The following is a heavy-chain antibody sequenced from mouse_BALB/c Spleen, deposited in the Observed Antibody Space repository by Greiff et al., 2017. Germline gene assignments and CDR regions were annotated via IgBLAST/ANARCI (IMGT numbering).Heavy chain of an antibody. D-gene: IGHD2-3*01. CDR2: ISSGSSTI. CDR3: ARDGYFWYYFDY. J-gene: IGHJ2*01. V-gene: IGHV5-17*02. CDR1: GFTFSSFG. Sequence: EVQGVESGGGLVQPGGSRKLSCAASGFTFSSFGMHWVRQAPEKGLEWVAYISSGSSTIYYADTVKGRFTISRDNPKNTLFLQMTSLRSEDTAMYYCARDGYFWYYFDYWGQGTTLTVSS.